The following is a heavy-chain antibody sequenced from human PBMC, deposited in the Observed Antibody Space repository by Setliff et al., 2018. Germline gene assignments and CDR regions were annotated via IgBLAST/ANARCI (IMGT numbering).Heavy chain of an antibody. Sequence: SETLSLTCTVSGGSISTYYWSWIRQPPGKGLEWIGYIHYSGSTKYSPSLESRVTMSVDPSKNQFSLKVTSVTAADTAVYYCARGRNVAARLLDSWGRGTLVTVSS. CDR1: GGSISTYY. CDR2: IHYSGST. D-gene: IGHD6-6*01. CDR3: ARGRNVAARLLDS. J-gene: IGHJ4*02. V-gene: IGHV4-59*12.